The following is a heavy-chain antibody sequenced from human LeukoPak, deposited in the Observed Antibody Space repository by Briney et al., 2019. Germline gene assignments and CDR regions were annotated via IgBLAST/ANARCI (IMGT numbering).Heavy chain of an antibody. Sequence: GGSLRLSCAASGFTFSDYYMSWIRLAPGKGLEWVSYISSSGSTIYYADSVKGRFTISRDNAKNSLYLQMNSLRAEDTAVYYCARTPQLAYYDFWSGYFPLVFQENSGWDYYYMDVWGKGTTVTVSS. CDR2: ISSSGSTI. V-gene: IGHV3-11*01. D-gene: IGHD3-3*01. CDR3: ARTPQLAYYDFWSGYFPLVFQENSGWDYYYMDV. J-gene: IGHJ6*03. CDR1: GFTFSDYY.